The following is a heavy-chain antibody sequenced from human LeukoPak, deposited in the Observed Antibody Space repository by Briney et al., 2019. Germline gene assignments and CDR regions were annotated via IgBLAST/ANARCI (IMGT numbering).Heavy chain of an antibody. CDR1: GGSFSGYY. CDR2: IYYSGNT. Sequence: PSETLSLTCVVYGGSFSGYYWGWIRQPPGKGLEWIGSIYYSGNTYYNPSLKSRVTISVDTSKNQFSLKVNSVTAADTAVYYCARRPLAAAYDYWGQGTLVTVSS. J-gene: IGHJ4*02. V-gene: IGHV4-39*01. CDR3: ARRPLAAAYDY. D-gene: IGHD6-13*01.